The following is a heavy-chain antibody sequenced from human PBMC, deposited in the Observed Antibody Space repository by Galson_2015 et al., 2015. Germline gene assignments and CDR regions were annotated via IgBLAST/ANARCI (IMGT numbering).Heavy chain of an antibody. D-gene: IGHD6-19*01. Sequence: SVKVSCKASGYTFTSYAMHWVRQAPGQRLEWMGWINAGNGNTKYSQKFRGRVTITRDTSASTAYMELSSLRSEDTAVYYCARSPTTGYSSGWAYWGQGTLVTVSS. CDR2: INAGNGNT. V-gene: IGHV1-3*01. CDR1: GYTFTSYA. CDR3: ARSPTTGYSSGWAY. J-gene: IGHJ4*02.